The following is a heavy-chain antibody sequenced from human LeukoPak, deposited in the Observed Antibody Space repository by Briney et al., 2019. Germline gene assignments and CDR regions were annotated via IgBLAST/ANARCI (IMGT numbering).Heavy chain of an antibody. J-gene: IGHJ2*01. V-gene: IGHV3-48*03. D-gene: IGHD4-17*01. CDR3: AKDLDYGDYLDSGWYFDL. Sequence: GGSLRLSCAASGFTFSSYEMNWVRQAPGKGLEWVSYISSGGITRYYADSVKGRFTISRDNSKNTLYLQMNSLRAEDTAVYYCAKDLDYGDYLDSGWYFDLWGRGTLVTVSS. CDR1: GFTFSSYE. CDR2: ISSGGITR.